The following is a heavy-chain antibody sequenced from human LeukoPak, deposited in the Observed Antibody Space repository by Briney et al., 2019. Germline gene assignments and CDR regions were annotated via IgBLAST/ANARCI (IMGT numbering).Heavy chain of an antibody. J-gene: IGHJ3*02. CDR3: ARAGITMVRGVIEGDAFDI. CDR2: MNPNSGNT. Sequence: ASVKVSCKASGYTFTSYDINGVRQATGQGLEWMGWMNPNSGNTGYAQKFQGRVTMTRNTSISTAYMELSSLRSEDTAVYYCARAGITMVRGVIEGDAFDIWGQGTMVTVSS. V-gene: IGHV1-8*01. CDR1: GYTFTSYD. D-gene: IGHD3-10*01.